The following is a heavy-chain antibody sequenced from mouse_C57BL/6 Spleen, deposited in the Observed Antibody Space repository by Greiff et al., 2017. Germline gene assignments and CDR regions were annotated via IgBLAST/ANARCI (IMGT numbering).Heavy chain of an antibody. CDR3: AREPWFAY. Sequence: EVMLVESEGGLVQPGSSMKLSCIASGFTFSDYYMAWVRQVPEKGLEWVANINYDGSSTYYLDSLKSRFIISRDNAKNILYLQMSSLKSEDTATYYCAREPWFAYWGQGTLVTVSA. J-gene: IGHJ3*01. CDR1: GFTFSDYY. V-gene: IGHV5-16*01. CDR2: INYDGSST.